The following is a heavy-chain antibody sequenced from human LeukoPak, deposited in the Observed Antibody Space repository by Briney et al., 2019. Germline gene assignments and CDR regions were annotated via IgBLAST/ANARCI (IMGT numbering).Heavy chain of an antibody. J-gene: IGHJ5*02. CDR3: AKDGLPYYYDSSGYGNWFDP. CDR1: GYTLTELS. CDR2: FDPEDGET. V-gene: IGHV1-24*01. Sequence: ASVKVSCKVSGYTLTELSMHWVRQAPGKGLEWMGDFDPEDGETIYAQKFQGRVTMTEDTSTDTAYMELNSLRAEDTALYYCAKDGLPYYYDSSGYGNWFDPWGQGTLVTVSS. D-gene: IGHD3-22*01.